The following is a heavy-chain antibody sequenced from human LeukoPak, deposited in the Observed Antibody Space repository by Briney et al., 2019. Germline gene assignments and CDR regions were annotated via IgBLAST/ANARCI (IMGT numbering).Heavy chain of an antibody. Sequence: ASVKASCKASGYTFTSYGIRWVRQAPGQGLEWMGWISAYNGNTNYAQKLQGRVTMTTDTSTSTAYMELRSLRSDDTAVYYCARDDYSNDDYYYYGMDVWGQGTTVTVSS. CDR1: GYTFTSYG. J-gene: IGHJ6*02. V-gene: IGHV1-18*01. D-gene: IGHD4-11*01. CDR3: ARDDYSNDDYYYYGMDV. CDR2: ISAYNGNT.